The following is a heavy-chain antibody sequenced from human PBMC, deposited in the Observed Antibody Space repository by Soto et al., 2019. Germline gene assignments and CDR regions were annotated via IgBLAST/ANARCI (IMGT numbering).Heavy chain of an antibody. J-gene: IGHJ6*02. CDR2: ISSSSSYI. Sequence: PGGSLRLSCAASGFIFTSYSMNWVRQAPGKGLEWASSISSSSSYIYYADSVKGRFTISRDNAKNSLYLQMSSLRAEDTAVYYCARDSGSSSDYYGMDVWGQGTTVTV. V-gene: IGHV3-21*01. CDR1: GFIFTSYS. D-gene: IGHD6-13*01. CDR3: ARDSGSSSDYYGMDV.